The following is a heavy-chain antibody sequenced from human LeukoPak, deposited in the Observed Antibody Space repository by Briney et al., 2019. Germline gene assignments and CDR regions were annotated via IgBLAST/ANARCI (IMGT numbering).Heavy chain of an antibody. D-gene: IGHD2-15*01. J-gene: IGHJ6*02. CDR2: INPNSGGT. V-gene: IGHV1-2*02. CDR1: GYTFTGYY. CDR3: ARRRCGGSCYVSEGYYGMDV. Sequence: ASVKVSCKASGYTFTGYYMHWVRQAPGQGLEWMGWINPNSGGTNYAQKFQGRVTMTRDTSISTAYMELSGLRSDDTAVYYCARRRCGGSCYVSEGYYGMDVWGQGTTVTVSS.